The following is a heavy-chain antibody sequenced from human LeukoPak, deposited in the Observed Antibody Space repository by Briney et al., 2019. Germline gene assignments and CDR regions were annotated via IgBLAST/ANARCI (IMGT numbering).Heavy chain of an antibody. CDR1: GFTFSSYA. V-gene: IGHV3-23*01. Sequence: GGSLRLSCAASGFTFSSYAVSWVRQAPGKGLEWVSAISGSGGSTYYADSVRGRFTISRDNSKNTLYLQMNSLRAEDTAVYYCATERRSSGYLFDYWGQGTLVTVSS. CDR2: ISGSGGST. CDR3: ATERRSSGYLFDY. D-gene: IGHD3-22*01. J-gene: IGHJ4*02.